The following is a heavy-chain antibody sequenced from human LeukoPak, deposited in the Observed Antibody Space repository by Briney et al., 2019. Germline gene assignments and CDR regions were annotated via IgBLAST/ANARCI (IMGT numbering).Heavy chain of an antibody. Sequence: PGGSLRLSCAASGFTFSSYEMNWVRQAPGKGLEWVSYISSSGSTIYYADSVKGRFTISGDNAKNSLYLQMNSLRAEDTAVYYCARDRYSSSWSKYYGMDVWGQGTTVTVSS. J-gene: IGHJ6*02. D-gene: IGHD6-13*01. CDR1: GFTFSSYE. V-gene: IGHV3-48*03. CDR2: ISSSGSTI. CDR3: ARDRYSSSWSKYYGMDV.